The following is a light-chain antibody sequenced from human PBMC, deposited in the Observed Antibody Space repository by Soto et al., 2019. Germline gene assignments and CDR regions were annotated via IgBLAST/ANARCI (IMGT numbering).Light chain of an antibody. V-gene: IGKV3-15*01. J-gene: IGKJ1*01. CDR2: GAS. Sequence: EIVMTQSPDTLSVSPGEGATLSCRVSQSIRSNLAWYQQRPGQAPRLLMYGASTRADGIPARFTGSGSGTEFTLTISSLXXXDFAVYYCQQYHIWPPWTSGQGTKVE. CDR1: QSIRSN. CDR3: QQYHIWPPWT.